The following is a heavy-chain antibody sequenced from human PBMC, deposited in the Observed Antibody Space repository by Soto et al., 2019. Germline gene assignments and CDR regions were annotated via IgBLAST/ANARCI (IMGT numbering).Heavy chain of an antibody. CDR1: GGSISSYY. CDR3: ARRYSSRFDF. V-gene: IGHV4-59*08. Sequence: SETLSLTCTVSGGSISSYYWSWIRQPPGKGLEWIGYIFYSGSTNYNPSLKSRVTISVDTSRNQFSLKLSSVTAADTAVYYCARRYSSRFDFWGQGTLVTVSS. D-gene: IGHD6-13*01. J-gene: IGHJ4*02. CDR2: IFYSGST.